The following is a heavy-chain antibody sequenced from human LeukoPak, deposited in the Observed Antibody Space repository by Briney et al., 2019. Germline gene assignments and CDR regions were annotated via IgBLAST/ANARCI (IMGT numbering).Heavy chain of an antibody. J-gene: IGHJ4*02. CDR2: INPNSGGT. D-gene: IGHD3-22*01. CDR3: ARAGGPNYYESSGYLDY. CDR1: GYTFTGYY. V-gene: IGHV1-2*02. Sequence: ASVKVSCKASGYTFTGYYMHWVRQAPGQGLEWMGWINPNSGGTDYAQKLQGRVTMTRDTSISTGHMELSRLRSDDTAVYYCARAGGPNYYESSGYLDYWGQGTLVTVSS.